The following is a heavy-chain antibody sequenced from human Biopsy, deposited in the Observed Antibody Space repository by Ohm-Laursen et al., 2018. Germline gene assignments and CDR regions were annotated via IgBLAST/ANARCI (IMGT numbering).Heavy chain of an antibody. CDR3: AKGITVYGVVLPYYFDD. D-gene: IGHD3-3*01. CDR2: FYGSGNT. CDR1: GASRSSRY. J-gene: IGHJ4*02. Sequence: SDTLSLTCTVSGASRSSRYWSWIRQPPGKGLEWLGYFYGSGNTYYNPSLKSRVTISVDPSKNQFSLKLNAVTAADTAVYYCAKGITVYGVVLPYYFDDWGQGTLVTVSS. V-gene: IGHV4-59*11.